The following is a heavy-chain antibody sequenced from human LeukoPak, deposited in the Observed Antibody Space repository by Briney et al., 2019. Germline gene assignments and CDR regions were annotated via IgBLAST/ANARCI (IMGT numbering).Heavy chain of an antibody. CDR3: ARGANYFDY. CDR1: GFTFSSYS. V-gene: IGHV3-48*04. J-gene: IGHJ4*02. Sequence: GGSLRLSCAASGFTFSSYSMNWVRQAPGKGLEWVSYISSSSSTIYYADSVKGRFTISRDNAKNSLYLQMNSLRAEDTAVYYCARGANYFDYWGQGTLVTVSS. D-gene: IGHD1-26*01. CDR2: ISSSSSTI.